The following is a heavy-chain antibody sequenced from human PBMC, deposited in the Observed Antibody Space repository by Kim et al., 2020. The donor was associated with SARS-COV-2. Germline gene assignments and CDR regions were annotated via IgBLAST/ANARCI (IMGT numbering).Heavy chain of an antibody. Sequence: SVKVSCKASGGTFSSYAISWVRQAPGQGLEWMGGIIPIFGTANYAQKFQGRVTITADESTSTAYMELSSLRSEDTAVYYCARDRATYSSGWYSYTPISRAFDDWGQGTLVTVSS. CDR2: IIPIFGTA. J-gene: IGHJ4*02. CDR3: ARDRATYSSGWYSYTPISRAFDD. D-gene: IGHD6-19*01. V-gene: IGHV1-69*13. CDR1: GGTFSSYA.